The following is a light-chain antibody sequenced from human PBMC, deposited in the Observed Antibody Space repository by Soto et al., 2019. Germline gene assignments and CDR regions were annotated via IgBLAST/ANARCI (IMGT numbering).Light chain of an antibody. CDR2: KAS. J-gene: IGKJ2*01. CDR3: QQYNSYPYT. V-gene: IGKV1-5*03. Sequence: DIQMTQSPSTLSASVGDRVTITCRASQSISSWLAWYQKKPGKAPKLLIYKASNLESGVPSRFSGSGSGTEFTLTISSLQPDDFATYYCQQYNSYPYTFGQGTKLEIK. CDR1: QSISSW.